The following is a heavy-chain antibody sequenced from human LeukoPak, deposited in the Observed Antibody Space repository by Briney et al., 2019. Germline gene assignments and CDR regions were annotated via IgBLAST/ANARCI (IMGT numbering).Heavy chain of an antibody. CDR3: ARGRFIAGTTAYYFDY. J-gene: IGHJ4*02. D-gene: IGHD1-26*01. CDR1: GFTFSSYA. V-gene: IGHV3-7*03. Sequence: GGSLRLSCSASGFTFSSYAMHWVRQAPGKGLEWVANINQGEGEKYYVDSVKGRFTISRDNAKKSLFLQMNSLRAEDTAVYYCARGRFIAGTTAYYFDYWGQGTLVTVSS. CDR2: INQGEGEK.